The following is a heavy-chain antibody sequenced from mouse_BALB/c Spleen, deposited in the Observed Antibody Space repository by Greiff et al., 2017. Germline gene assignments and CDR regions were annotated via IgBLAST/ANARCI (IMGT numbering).Heavy chain of an antibody. Sequence: EVQVVESGGGLVQPGGSLKLSCAASGFTFSSYTMSWVRQTPEKRLEWVAYISNGGGSTYYPDTVKGRFTISRDNAKNTLYLQMSSLKSEDTAMYYCARHGYDLFDYWGQGTTLTVSS. V-gene: IGHV5-12-2*01. CDR2: ISNGGGST. CDR3: ARHGYDLFDY. CDR1: GFTFSSYT. D-gene: IGHD2-2*01. J-gene: IGHJ2*01.